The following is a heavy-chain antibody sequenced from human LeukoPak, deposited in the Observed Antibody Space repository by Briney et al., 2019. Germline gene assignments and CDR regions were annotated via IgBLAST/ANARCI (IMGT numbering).Heavy chain of an antibody. D-gene: IGHD6-13*01. CDR2: ISYDGSNK. CDR1: GFIFSSYA. CDR3: ARELGSSSWYYFDY. Sequence: GGSLRLSCEGSGFIFSSYAMTWVRQAPGKGLQWVAVISYDGSNKYYADSVKGRFTISRDNSKNTLYLQMNSLRAEDTAVYYCARELGSSSWYYFDYWGQGTLVTVSS. J-gene: IGHJ4*02. V-gene: IGHV3-30*01.